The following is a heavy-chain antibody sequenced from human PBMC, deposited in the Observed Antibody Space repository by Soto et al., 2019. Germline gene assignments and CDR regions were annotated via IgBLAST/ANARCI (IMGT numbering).Heavy chain of an antibody. CDR3: ARGAAAAGYYYYYLDV. V-gene: IGHV4-34*01. CDR1: GGSYSGYY. CDR2: INHSGST. J-gene: IGHJ6*03. D-gene: IGHD6-13*01. Sequence: SETQSLTCAVYGGSYSGYYWSWIRQPPGKGLEWIGEINHSGSTNYNPSLKSRVTISVDTSKNQFSLKLGSVTAPDTAVYYCARGAAAAGYYYYYLDVWGKGTTVTVSS.